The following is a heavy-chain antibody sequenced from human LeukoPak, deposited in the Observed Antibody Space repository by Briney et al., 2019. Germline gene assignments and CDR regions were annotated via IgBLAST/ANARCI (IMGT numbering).Heavy chain of an antibody. D-gene: IGHD6-19*01. CDR1: GFTFSSYA. Sequence: GGSLSLSCAASGFTFSSYAMHWVRQAPGKGLEWVAVISYDGSNKYYADSVKGRFTISRDNSKNTLYLQMNSLRAEDTAVYYCARDFFEEVQQWLVDYWGQGTLVTVSS. V-gene: IGHV3-30-3*01. J-gene: IGHJ4*02. CDR3: ARDFFEEVQQWLVDY. CDR2: ISYDGSNK.